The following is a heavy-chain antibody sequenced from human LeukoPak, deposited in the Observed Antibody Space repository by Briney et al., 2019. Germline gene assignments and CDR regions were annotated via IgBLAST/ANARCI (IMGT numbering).Heavy chain of an antibody. Sequence: SETLSLTCTVSGGSISSSSYYWGWIRQPPGKGLEWIGSIYYGGSTYYNPSLKSRVTISVDTSKNQFSLKLSSVTAADTAVYYCAHYYGSGSYELHDAFDIWGQGTMVTVSS. CDR3: AHYYGSGSYELHDAFDI. J-gene: IGHJ3*02. CDR1: GGSISSSSYY. CDR2: IYYGGST. D-gene: IGHD3-10*01. V-gene: IGHV4-39*07.